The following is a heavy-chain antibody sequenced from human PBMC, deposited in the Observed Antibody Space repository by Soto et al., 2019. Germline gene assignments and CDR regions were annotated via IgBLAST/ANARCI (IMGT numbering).Heavy chain of an antibody. Sequence: GGSLRLSCAASGFTFSSYWMSWVRQAPGKGLEWVANIKQDGSEKYYVDSVKGRFTISRDNAKNSLYLQMNSLRAEDTAVYYCARDSITMVRGELEYWGQGTLVTVSS. CDR2: IKQDGSEK. D-gene: IGHD3-10*01. CDR3: ARDSITMVRGELEY. J-gene: IGHJ4*02. V-gene: IGHV3-7*01. CDR1: GFTFSSYW.